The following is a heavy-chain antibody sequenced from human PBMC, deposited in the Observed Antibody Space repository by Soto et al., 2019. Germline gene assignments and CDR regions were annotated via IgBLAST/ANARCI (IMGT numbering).Heavy chain of an antibody. CDR1: GGSTSSYY. V-gene: IGHV4-59*08. D-gene: IGHD6-13*01. Sequence: PETLSLTCTVSGGSTSSYYWSWIRQPPGKGLEWIGYIYYSGSTNYNPSLKSRVTISVDTSKNQFSLKLSSVTAADTAVYYCARQSGSSWYYCDYMDVRGKGTTVTVSS. J-gene: IGHJ6*03. CDR2: IYYSGST. CDR3: ARQSGSSWYYCDYMDV.